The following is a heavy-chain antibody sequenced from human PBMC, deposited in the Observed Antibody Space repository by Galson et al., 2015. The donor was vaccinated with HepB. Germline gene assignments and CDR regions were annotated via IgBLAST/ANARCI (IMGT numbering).Heavy chain of an antibody. CDR3: ARSWSEASL. V-gene: IGHV3-21*01. D-gene: IGHD2-2*01. Sequence: SLRLSCAASGFTFSSYSMSWVRQAPGKGLEWVSSISSTSSYIYYADSVRGRFTISRDNAKDSLYLQMNSLRAEDTAVYYCARSWSEASLWGQGSLVTVSS. J-gene: IGHJ4*02. CDR1: GFTFSSYS. CDR2: ISSTSSYI.